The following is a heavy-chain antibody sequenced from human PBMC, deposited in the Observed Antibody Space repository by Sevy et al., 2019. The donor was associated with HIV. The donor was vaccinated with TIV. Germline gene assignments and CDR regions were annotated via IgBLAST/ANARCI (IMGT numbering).Heavy chain of an antibody. J-gene: IGHJ6*02. D-gene: IGHD3-9*01. Sequence: SETLSLPCTVSGASVRDGSYYWTWIRQPPGKGLEWIGYIYFTGYTNYKPSLKSRITISVDTSKNQFSLKMRSVTAEDTAVYYYTTDQYYENGTGVYGVDVWGRGTTVTVSS. CDR3: TTDQYYENGTGVYGVDV. V-gene: IGHV4-61*01. CDR1: GASVRDGSYY. CDR2: IYFTGYT.